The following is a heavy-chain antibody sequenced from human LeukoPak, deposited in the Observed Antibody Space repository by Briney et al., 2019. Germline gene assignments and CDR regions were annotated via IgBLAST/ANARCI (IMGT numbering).Heavy chain of an antibody. D-gene: IGHD3-10*01. CDR3: TRERPYNYGSGALLYYFDS. V-gene: IGHV3-7*01. J-gene: IGHJ4*02. CDR1: GFSLSAYW. Sequence: GGSLRLSCAASGFSLSAYWMTWVRQAPGKRLEWVANINRDGSQTNHVDSVKGRFTISRDNARNSLYLQMNSLRAEDTAMYYCTRERPYNYGSGALLYYFDSWGQGTLVTVSS. CDR2: INRDGSQT.